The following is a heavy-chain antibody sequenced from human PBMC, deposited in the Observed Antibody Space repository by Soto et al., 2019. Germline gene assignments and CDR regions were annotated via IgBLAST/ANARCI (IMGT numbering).Heavy chain of an antibody. V-gene: IGHV1-18*01. D-gene: IGHD3-16*01. CDR2: ISGFNGDT. Sequence: QVQLVQSGAEVKRPGASVKVSCKTSGYTFSNYGISWLRQAPGPGLEWMGWISGFNGDTNYAQKFQGRVTMTADTSTSTAYMELRSLRSDDTAVYYCATAGDHDWGFFDYWGQGTLVTVSS. CDR1: GYTFSNYG. J-gene: IGHJ4*02. CDR3: ATAGDHDWGFFDY.